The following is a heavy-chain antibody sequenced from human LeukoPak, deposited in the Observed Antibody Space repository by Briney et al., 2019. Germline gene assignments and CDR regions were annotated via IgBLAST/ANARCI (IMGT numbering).Heavy chain of an antibody. V-gene: IGHV1-69*06. CDR1: GGTFSSYA. D-gene: IGHD4-23*01. J-gene: IGHJ6*03. CDR3: ARGDSLRWLFYMDV. Sequence: GASVKVSCKASGGTFSSYAISWVRQAPGQGLEWMGTIIPIFGTANYAQKFQGRVTITADKSTSTAYMELSSLRSEDTAVYYCARGDSLRWLFYMDVWGKGTTVTVSS. CDR2: IIPIFGTA.